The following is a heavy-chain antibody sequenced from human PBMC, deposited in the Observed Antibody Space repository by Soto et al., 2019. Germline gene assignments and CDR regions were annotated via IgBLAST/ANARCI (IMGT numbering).Heavy chain of an antibody. Sequence: PWWCMRLSSAASGLSFRSLAMSWVRQAPGKGLEWVSSISGRGVDTLYADSVKGRSTISRDNSRNTLYLQVNSLRAEDTAVYYCAKDQTDVTLFDYWGQGTLVTVSS. CDR2: ISGRGVDT. CDR3: AKDQTDVTLFDY. V-gene: IGHV3-23*01. J-gene: IGHJ4*02. D-gene: IGHD2-21*02. CDR1: GLSFRSLA.